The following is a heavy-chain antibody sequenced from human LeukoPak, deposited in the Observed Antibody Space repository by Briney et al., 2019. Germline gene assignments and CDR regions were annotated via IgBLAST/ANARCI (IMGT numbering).Heavy chain of an antibody. J-gene: IGHJ4*02. V-gene: IGHV3-30*18. CDR2: ISHDGRSK. CDR1: GFTFSSYG. D-gene: IGHD2-15*01. CDR3: AKAGYGGSSTTTYGDY. Sequence: GGSLRLSCAASGFTFSSYGMHWVRQAPGKGLEWVAIISHDGRSKYYADSVKGRFTISRDNSKNTLYLQMNSLRVEDTAVYYCAKAGYGGSSTTTYGDYWGQGTLVTVSS.